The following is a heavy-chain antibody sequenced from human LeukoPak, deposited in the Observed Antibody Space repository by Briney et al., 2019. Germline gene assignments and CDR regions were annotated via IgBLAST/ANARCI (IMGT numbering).Heavy chain of an antibody. CDR1: GYTFTSYG. CDR2: ISAYNGNT. D-gene: IGHD1-26*01. CDR3: ARDGSGRVLVGATNDY. V-gene: IGHV1-18*01. J-gene: IGHJ4*02. Sequence: ASVKVSCKASGYTFTSYGISWVRQAPGQGLEWMGWISAYNGNTNYAQKLQGRVTMTTDTSTSTAYMELRRLRSDDTAVYYCARDGSGRVLVGATNDYWGQGTLVTVSS.